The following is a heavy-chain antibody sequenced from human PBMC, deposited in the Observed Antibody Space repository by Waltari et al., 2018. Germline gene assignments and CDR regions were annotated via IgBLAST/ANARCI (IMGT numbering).Heavy chain of an antibody. V-gene: IGHV3-7*01. Sequence: EVQLVESGGGLVQPGGSLRVSCTASGFTFNSYWMSWVRQAPGKGLEWVANIKQDGSEKYYVDSVKGRFTISRDNAKNSLYLQMNSLRADDTAVYYCARAEQWLAGDYFDYWGQGTLVTVSS. CDR2: IKQDGSEK. J-gene: IGHJ4*02. CDR3: ARAEQWLAGDYFDY. CDR1: GFTFNSYW. D-gene: IGHD6-19*01.